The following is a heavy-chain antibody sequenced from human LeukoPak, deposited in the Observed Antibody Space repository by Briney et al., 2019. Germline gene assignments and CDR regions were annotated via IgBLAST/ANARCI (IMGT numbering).Heavy chain of an antibody. CDR1: GYTFTSNY. D-gene: IGHD3-3*01. Sequence: ASVKVSCKAFGYTFTSNYMHWVRQAPGQGPEWMGVISPSGGSTTYAQKFQGRVTMTRDMSTSTAYMELSRLRSDDTAVYYCARLTYYDFWSGYNYAFDIWGQGTMVTVSS. CDR2: ISPSGGST. V-gene: IGHV1-46*01. J-gene: IGHJ3*02. CDR3: ARLTYYDFWSGYNYAFDI.